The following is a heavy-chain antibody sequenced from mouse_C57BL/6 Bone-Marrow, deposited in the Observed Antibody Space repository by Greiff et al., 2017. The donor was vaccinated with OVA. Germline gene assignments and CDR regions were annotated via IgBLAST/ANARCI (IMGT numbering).Heavy chain of an antibody. D-gene: IGHD1-1*01. Sequence: EVQLQQSGPELVKPGASVKISCKASGYSFTDYNMNWVKQSNGKSLVWIGVINPNYGTTSYNQKFKGKATLTVDQSSSTAYMQLNSLTSEDSAVYYCAKGLRKGYYAMDYWGQGTSVTVSS. CDR1: GYSFTDYN. CDR3: AKGLRKGYYAMDY. V-gene: IGHV1-39*01. J-gene: IGHJ4*01. CDR2: INPNYGTT.